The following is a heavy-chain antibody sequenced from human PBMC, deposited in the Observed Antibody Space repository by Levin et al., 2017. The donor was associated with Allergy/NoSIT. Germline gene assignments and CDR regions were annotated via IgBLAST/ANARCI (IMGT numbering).Heavy chain of an antibody. J-gene: IGHJ4*02. CDR1: GFTFSSYG. CDR3: ANDYGDYVAGLAY. CDR2: ISYDGSNK. V-gene: IGHV3-30*18. Sequence: SCAASGFTFSSYGMHWVRQAPGKGLEWVAVISYDGSNKYYADSVKGRFTISRDNSKNTLYLQMNSLRAEDTAVYYCANDYGDYVAGLAYWGQGTLVTVSS. D-gene: IGHD4-17*01.